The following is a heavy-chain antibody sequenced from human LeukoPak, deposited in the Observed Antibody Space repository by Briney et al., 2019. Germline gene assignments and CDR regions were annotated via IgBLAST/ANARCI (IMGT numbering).Heavy chain of an antibody. V-gene: IGHV1-46*01. Sequence: ASVNVSCKASGYTFTHYYIHSVRQAPGQGLEWMGIINPSGSSTSYAQKFQGRVTMTRDTSTSTVYMELSSLRSEDTAVYYCAGGTTNTKGAFDMWGQGTMVTVSS. CDR2: INPSGSST. CDR3: AGGTTNTKGAFDM. J-gene: IGHJ3*02. CDR1: GYTFTHYY. D-gene: IGHD2-8*01.